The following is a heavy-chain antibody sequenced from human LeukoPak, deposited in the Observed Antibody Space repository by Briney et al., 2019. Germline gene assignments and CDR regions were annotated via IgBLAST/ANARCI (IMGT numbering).Heavy chain of an antibody. CDR3: ARDLHSSSSRRGYYYYYYMDV. Sequence: GASVKVSCKASGYTFPTSGISWVRQAPGQGLEWMGWISVYNHNTNYAQKFQGRVTVTTDTSTRTAYMELRSLRSDDTAVYYCARDLHSSSSRRGYYYYYYMDVWGKGTTVTVSS. J-gene: IGHJ6*03. D-gene: IGHD6-6*01. CDR1: GYTFPTSG. CDR2: ISVYNHNT. V-gene: IGHV1-18*01.